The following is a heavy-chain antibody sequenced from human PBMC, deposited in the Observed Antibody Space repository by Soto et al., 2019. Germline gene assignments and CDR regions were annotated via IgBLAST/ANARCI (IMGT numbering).Heavy chain of an antibody. CDR3: ARGRYCLTGRCFPNWFDS. J-gene: IGHJ5*01. CDR2: IYKSTTT. Sequence: PSETLSLTCSVSGDSISTVDYFWAWIRQTPGQALEYIGYIYKSTTTYYNPSFESRVAISLDTSKSQFSLTVTSVTAADTAVYFCARGRYCLTGRCFPNWFDSWGQGTLVTVS. V-gene: IGHV4-30-4*01. CDR1: GDSISTVDYF. D-gene: IGHD2-15*01.